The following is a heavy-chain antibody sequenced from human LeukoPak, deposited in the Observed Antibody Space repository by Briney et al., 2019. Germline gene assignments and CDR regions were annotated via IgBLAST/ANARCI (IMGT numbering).Heavy chain of an antibody. Sequence: SETLSLTCAVSGYSISSGYYWGWIPQPPGKGLEWIGGIYHSGRTYYNPSLKSRVTISVDTSKNQFSLKLGSVTAADTAVYYCARHDPAGYSSSWYGYWGQGTLVTVSS. CDR2: IYHSGRT. CDR1: GYSISSGYY. CDR3: ARHDPAGYSSSWYGY. J-gene: IGHJ4*02. V-gene: IGHV4-38-2*01. D-gene: IGHD6-13*01.